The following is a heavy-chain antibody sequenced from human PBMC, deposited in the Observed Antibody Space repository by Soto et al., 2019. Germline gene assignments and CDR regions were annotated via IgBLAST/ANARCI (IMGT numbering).Heavy chain of an antibody. J-gene: IGHJ4*01. Sequence: QVHLQESGPGLVKPSETLSLTCSVSGDSISSYYWSWIRQPAGKGLEWIGRIYISGDPNYNHSLQSRVTMSVDTSKHQLSLKLSSLTAAEADVYYWARDYRGTVAGPKPYYFGYCCDGPMLTVSS. CDR1: GDSISSYY. V-gene: IGHV4-4*07. D-gene: IGHD6-19*01. CDR3: ARDYRGTVAGPKPYYFGY. CDR2: IYISGDP.